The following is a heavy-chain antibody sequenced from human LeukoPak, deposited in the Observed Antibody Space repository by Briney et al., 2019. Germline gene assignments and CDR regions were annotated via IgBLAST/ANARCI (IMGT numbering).Heavy chain of an antibody. Sequence: KPGGSLRLSCAASGFTFSDYYMSWIRQAPGKGLEWVSYISSSSSYTNYADSVKGRFTISRDNAKNSLYLQMNSLRAEDTAVYYYAWGKWLRLPDCWGQGTLVTVSS. V-gene: IGHV3-11*03. D-gene: IGHD5-12*01. CDR1: GFTFSDYY. CDR2: ISSSSSYT. CDR3: AWGKWLRLPDC. J-gene: IGHJ4*02.